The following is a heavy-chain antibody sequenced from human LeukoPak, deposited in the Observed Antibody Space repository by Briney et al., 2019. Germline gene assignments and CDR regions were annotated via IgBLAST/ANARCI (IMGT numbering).Heavy chain of an antibody. Sequence: GGSLRLSCAASGFTVSSNYMSWVRQAPGKGLEWVSVIYSGGSTYYADSVKGRFTISRDNSKNTLYLQMNSLRAEDTAVYYCARKGIAAAGIYYYYGMDVWGQGTTVTVSS. D-gene: IGHD6-13*01. CDR2: IYSGGST. V-gene: IGHV3-53*01. CDR1: GFTVSSNY. J-gene: IGHJ6*02. CDR3: ARKGIAAAGIYYYYGMDV.